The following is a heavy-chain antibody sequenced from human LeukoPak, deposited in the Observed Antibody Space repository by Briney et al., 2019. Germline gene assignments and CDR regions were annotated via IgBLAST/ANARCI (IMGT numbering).Heavy chain of an antibody. D-gene: IGHD4-23*01. CDR2: ISAYSGST. J-gene: IGHJ4*02. V-gene: IGHV1-18*01. CDR1: GYTFTTYG. CDR3: ARHYGGTFFDY. Sequence: GASVKVSCKASGYTFTTYGISWVRQAPGQGLEWMGWISAYSGSTNYAQNLQGRVTMTTDTSTSTAYMELRSLRSDDKAVYYCARHYGGTFFDYWGQGTLVTVSS.